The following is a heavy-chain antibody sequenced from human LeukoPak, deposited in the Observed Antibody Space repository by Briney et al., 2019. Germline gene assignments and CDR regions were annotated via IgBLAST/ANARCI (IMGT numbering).Heavy chain of an antibody. CDR1: GFAFNTYA. CDR2: TSGSGTT. J-gene: IGHJ4*02. V-gene: IGHV3-23*01. D-gene: IGHD3-9*01. CDR3: ARSTSSEYDIYHFDY. Sequence: GGSLRLSCAASGFAFNTYAMSWVRQAPGKGLEWVSGTSGSGTTYYADPVKGRFTISRDNSKNTLYLQMNSLRAEDTAVYYCARSTSSEYDIYHFDYWGQGTLVTVSS.